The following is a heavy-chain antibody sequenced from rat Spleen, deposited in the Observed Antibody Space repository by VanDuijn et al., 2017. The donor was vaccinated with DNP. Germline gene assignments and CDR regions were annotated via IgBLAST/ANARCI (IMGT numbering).Heavy chain of an antibody. CDR2: IQSDGNT. J-gene: IGHJ2*01. V-gene: IGHV2-27*01. CDR1: GFSLTNYH. CDR3: ARSEGD. Sequence: QVQLKESGPGLVQPSQTLSLTCTVSGFSLTNYHVDWVRQPPGKGLEWMGRIQSDGNTDYNSALKSRLSISRDTSKSQVFLKMNSLQTEDTAMYFCARSEGDWGQGVMVTVSS.